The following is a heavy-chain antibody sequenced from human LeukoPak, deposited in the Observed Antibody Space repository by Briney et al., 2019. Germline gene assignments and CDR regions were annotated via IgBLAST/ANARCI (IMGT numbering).Heavy chain of an antibody. D-gene: IGHD3-10*01. CDR1: GFTVSSNY. CDR2: IYSGGST. V-gene: IGHV3-66*01. Sequence: QPGGSLRLSCAASGFTVSSNYMSWVRQAPGKGLEWVSVIYSGGSTYYADSVKGRFTISRDNSKNTLYLQMNSLRAEDTAVYYCAKEKLGITMVRGLGTTDYWGQGTLVTVSS. CDR3: AKEKLGITMVRGLGTTDY. J-gene: IGHJ4*02.